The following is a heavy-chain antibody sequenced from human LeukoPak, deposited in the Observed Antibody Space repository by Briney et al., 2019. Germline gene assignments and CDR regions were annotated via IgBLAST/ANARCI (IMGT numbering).Heavy chain of an antibody. D-gene: IGHD5-18*01. CDR1: GYTFTSYA. CDR2: INAGNGNT. CDR3: ARVVDVNSYGLFDY. V-gene: IGHV1-3*01. J-gene: IGHJ4*02. Sequence: ASVKVSCKASGYTFTSYAMHWVRQAPGQRLEWMGWINAGNGNTKYSQKFQGRVTITRDTSASTAYMELNSLRSEDTAVYYCARVVDVNSYGLFDYWGQGTLVTVSS.